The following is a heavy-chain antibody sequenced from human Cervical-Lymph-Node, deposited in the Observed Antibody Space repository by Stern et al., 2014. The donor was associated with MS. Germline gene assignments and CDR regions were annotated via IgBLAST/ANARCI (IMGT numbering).Heavy chain of an antibody. J-gene: IGHJ4*02. V-gene: IGHV4-4*02. CDR2: IWHSGPT. CDR3: VRRGGQQMVHFDY. D-gene: IGHD6-13*01. Sequence: QVQLQESGPGLVKPSGTLSLTCAVSGDSISNRNWWSWVRQPPGKGLEWIGEIWHSGPTTYNPSLKSRVTMSVDKSKNQLSLKLSSVTAADTAVYYCVRRGGQQMVHFDYWGQGTLVSVSS. CDR1: GDSISNRNW.